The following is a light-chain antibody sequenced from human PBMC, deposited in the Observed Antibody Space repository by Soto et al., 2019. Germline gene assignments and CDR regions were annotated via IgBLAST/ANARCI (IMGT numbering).Light chain of an antibody. CDR2: GAS. CDR3: QQYGRSPFT. CDR1: QSVSSSY. V-gene: IGKV3-20*01. J-gene: IGKJ3*01. Sequence: EIVLTQSPGTLSLSPGERATLSCRASQSVSSSYLAWYQQKPGQAPRLLIYGASSRATAIPGRFSGSGSGTDFTLTISRLEPEDCAVYYCQQYGRSPFTFGPGTKVDIK.